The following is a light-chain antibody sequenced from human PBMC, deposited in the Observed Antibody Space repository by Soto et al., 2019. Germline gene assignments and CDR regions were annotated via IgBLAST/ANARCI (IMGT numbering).Light chain of an antibody. V-gene: IGKV3-20*01. J-gene: IGKJ1*01. CDR1: QSVSSNY. Sequence: EIVLTQSPGTLSLSPGERATLSCRASQSVSSNYLAWYQQKPGQAPRLLIYGASSRAAGIPDRFSGSGSGTDFTLTISRLETEDFAVYFCQQYDNSPWTFGQGTKVEIK. CDR2: GAS. CDR3: QQYDNSPWT.